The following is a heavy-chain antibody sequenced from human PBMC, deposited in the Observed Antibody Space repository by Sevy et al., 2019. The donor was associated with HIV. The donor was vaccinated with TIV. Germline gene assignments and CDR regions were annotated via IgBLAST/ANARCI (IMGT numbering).Heavy chain of an antibody. D-gene: IGHD3-10*01. V-gene: IGHV3-30*04. CDR2: ISYDGRNE. J-gene: IGHJ4*02. CDR1: GFSFRRYA. CDR3: ARDGGGDYFDY. Sequence: GGSLRLSCGASGFSFRRYAMHWVRQAPGKGLEWLTVISYDGRNEYYVDSVKGRFTISRDNSKNTLYLQMNSLRPEDTAIYYCARDGGGDYFDYWGQGTLVTVSS.